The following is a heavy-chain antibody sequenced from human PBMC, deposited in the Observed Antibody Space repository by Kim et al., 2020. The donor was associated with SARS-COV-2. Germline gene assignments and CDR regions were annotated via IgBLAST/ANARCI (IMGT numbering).Heavy chain of an antibody. CDR3: AREGNRPIY. V-gene: IGHV1-18*01. CDR2: GNT. D-gene: IGHD1-1*01. J-gene: IGHJ4*02. Sequence: GNTNYAQKLQGRVTMTTDTSTSTAYMELRSLRSDDTAVYYCAREGNRPIYWGQGTLVTVSS.